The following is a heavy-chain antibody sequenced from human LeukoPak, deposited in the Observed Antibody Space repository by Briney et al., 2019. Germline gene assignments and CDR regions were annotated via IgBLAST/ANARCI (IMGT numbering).Heavy chain of an antibody. J-gene: IGHJ6*02. D-gene: IGHD2-21*02. Sequence: ASVKVSCKASGYTFTSYDINWVRQAPGQWLEWMGWMNPNSGNTGYAQKFQGRVTMTRNTSISTAYMELSSLRSEDTAVYYCATNYCGGDCYSIHYYYGMGVWGQGTTVTVSS. CDR1: GYTFTSYD. CDR3: ATNYCGGDCYSIHYYYGMGV. V-gene: IGHV1-8*01. CDR2: MNPNSGNT.